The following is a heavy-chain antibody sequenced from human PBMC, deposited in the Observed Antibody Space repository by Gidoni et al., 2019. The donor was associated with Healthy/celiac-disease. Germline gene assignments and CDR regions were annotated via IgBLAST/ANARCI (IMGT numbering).Heavy chain of an antibody. CDR2: ISAYNGNT. CDR3: ARGNNYDILTGYQYYGMDV. D-gene: IGHD3-9*01. Sequence: QVQLVQSGAEVKKPGASVKVSCQASGYTFTRYGISWVRQAPGQGLEWMGWISAYNGNTNYAQKLQGRVTMTTDTSTSTAYMELRSLRSDDTAVYYCARGNNYDILTGYQYYGMDVWGQGTTVTVSS. J-gene: IGHJ6*02. CDR1: GYTFTRYG. V-gene: IGHV1-18*01.